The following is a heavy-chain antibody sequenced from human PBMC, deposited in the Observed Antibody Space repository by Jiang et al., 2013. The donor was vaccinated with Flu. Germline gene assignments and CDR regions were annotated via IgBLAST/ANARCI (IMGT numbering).Heavy chain of an antibody. J-gene: IGHJ1*01. CDR2: INTDSGMP. D-gene: IGHD2-21*01. CDR3: ARGALCSGDCVYSRGRLHH. Sequence: QSGSELEKPGASVKVSCKASGYTFSNYALNWVRQAPGQGLEWMGWINTDSGMPTYAQAFTGRLVFSLDISASTAFLQISGLRADDTAVYYCARGALCSGDCVYSRGRLHHWGQGTLITVSS. CDR1: GYTFSNYA. V-gene: IGHV7-4-1*02.